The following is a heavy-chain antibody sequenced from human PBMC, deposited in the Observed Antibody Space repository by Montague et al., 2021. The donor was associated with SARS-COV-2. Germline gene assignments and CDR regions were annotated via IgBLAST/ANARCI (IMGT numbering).Heavy chain of an antibody. CDR1: GGPISSSSYY. CDR3: ARGTTVSSSGYYTGWFDP. J-gene: IGHJ5*02. V-gene: IGHV4-39*01. D-gene: IGHD3-3*01. CDR2: IYHSGST. Sequence: SETLSLTCTVSGGPISSSSYYWAWIRQPPGKGLEWIGSIYHSGSTFYNPSLKGRVSMSVDTSKNQFSLKLSPVTAADTAMYYCARGTTVSSSGYYTGWFDPWGQGTLVTVSS.